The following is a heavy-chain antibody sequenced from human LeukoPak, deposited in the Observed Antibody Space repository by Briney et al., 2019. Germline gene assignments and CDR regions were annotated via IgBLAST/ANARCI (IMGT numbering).Heavy chain of an antibody. J-gene: IGHJ6*02. CDR2: INPSGGST. CDR3: ARDLLGSSWPQDYYGMDV. D-gene: IGHD6-13*01. V-gene: IGHV1-46*01. Sequence: ASVKVSCKASGYTFTSYYMHWVRQAPGQGLEWMGIINPSGGSTSYAQKFQGRVTVTRDTSTSTVYMELSSLRSEDTAVYYCARDLLGSSWPQDYYGMDVWGQGTTVTVPS. CDR1: GYTFTSYY.